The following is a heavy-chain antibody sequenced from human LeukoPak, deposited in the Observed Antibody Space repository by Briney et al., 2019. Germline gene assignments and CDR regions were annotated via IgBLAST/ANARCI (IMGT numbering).Heavy chain of an antibody. CDR3: AGLYGSGSYYGY. Sequence: SETLSLTCTVSGGSISSYYWSWIRQPPGKGLEWIGYIYYSGSTNYNPSLKSRVTISVDTSKNQFSLKLSSVTAADTAVYYCAGLYGSGSYYGYWGQGSLVTVSS. CDR2: IYYSGST. J-gene: IGHJ4*02. CDR1: GGSISSYY. D-gene: IGHD3-10*01. V-gene: IGHV4-59*08.